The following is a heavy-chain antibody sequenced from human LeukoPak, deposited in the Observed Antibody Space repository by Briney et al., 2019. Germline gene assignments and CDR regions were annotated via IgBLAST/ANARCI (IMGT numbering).Heavy chain of an antibody. D-gene: IGHD3-10*01. CDR3: ATYGSGSGTFFDS. V-gene: IGHV3-74*03. CDR2: LNSDGSST. J-gene: IGHJ4*01. CDR1: GFTFSSYW. Sequence: GGSLRLSCAASGFTFSSYWMSWVRQAPGKGLVWVSRLNSDGSSTTYADSVKGRFTISRDNAKNSLYLQMNSLRAEDTALYYCATYGSGSGTFFDSWGQGTLVTVSS.